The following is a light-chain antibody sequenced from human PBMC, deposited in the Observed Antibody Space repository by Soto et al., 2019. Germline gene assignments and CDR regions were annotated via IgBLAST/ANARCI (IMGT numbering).Light chain of an antibody. CDR2: DAS. J-gene: IGKJ2*01. Sequence: AIQLTQSPSSLSASVGDRVTITCRASEGIVNYLAWYQQRPGKAPRLLIYDASSVESGVPSRFSGSRSGTTFTLAISSLQPEDFATYYCQHYHSYPYTFGQGTKLEIK. CDR1: EGIVNY. CDR3: QHYHSYPYT. V-gene: IGKV1-13*02.